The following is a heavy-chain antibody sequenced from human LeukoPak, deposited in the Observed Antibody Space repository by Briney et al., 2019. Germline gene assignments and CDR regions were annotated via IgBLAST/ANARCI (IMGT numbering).Heavy chain of an antibody. J-gene: IGHJ4*02. CDR2: IKSRVVGATT. CDR3: LTGFSAAPHDGY. D-gene: IGHD2-15*01. V-gene: IGHV3-15*01. CDR1: GFTFSDAW. Sequence: GGSLRLSCSASGFTFSDAWMSWVRQAPGQGLEWIGRIKSRVVGATTDYNAPVKGRFTISRDDSEDMLYLQMDSLKIEDTAMYYCLTGFSAAPHDGYWGQGTRVTVSS.